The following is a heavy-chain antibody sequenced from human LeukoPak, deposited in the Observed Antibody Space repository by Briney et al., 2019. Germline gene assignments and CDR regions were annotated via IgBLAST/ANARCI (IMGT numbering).Heavy chain of an antibody. CDR1: GGSISSGFYY. D-gene: IGHD6-19*01. Sequence: SETLSLTCTVSGGSISSGFYYWNWIRQPAGKGLKWIGHISTTGSTNYNPSLKSRVTISVDTSKNQFSLKLSSVTAADTAVCYCAREGSAHADIYMDVWGKGTTVTVSS. CDR2: ISTTGST. V-gene: IGHV4-61*09. CDR3: AREGSAHADIYMDV. J-gene: IGHJ6*03.